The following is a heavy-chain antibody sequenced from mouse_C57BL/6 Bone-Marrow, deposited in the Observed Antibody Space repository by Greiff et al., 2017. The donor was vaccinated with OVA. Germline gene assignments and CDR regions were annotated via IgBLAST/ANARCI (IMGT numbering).Heavy chain of an antibody. V-gene: IGHV1-82*01. CDR3: ARKDYYYGSSYVGYYAMDY. Sequence: VQLQQSGPELVKPGASVKISCKASGYAFSSSWMNWVKQRPGKGLEWIGRIYPGDGDTNYNGKFKGKATLTADKSSSTAYMQLSSLTSEDSAVYFCARKDYYYGSSYVGYYAMDYWGQGTSVTVSS. D-gene: IGHD1-1*01. CDR1: GYAFSSSW. CDR2: IYPGDGDT. J-gene: IGHJ4*01.